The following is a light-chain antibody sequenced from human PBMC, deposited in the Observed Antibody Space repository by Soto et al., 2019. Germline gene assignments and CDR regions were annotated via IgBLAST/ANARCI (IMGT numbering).Light chain of an antibody. CDR1: QGISNS. CDR3: QQLNNYQGT. J-gene: IGKJ5*01. Sequence: AIQLTQSPSSMSASVGDRVTITCRASQGISNSLVWYQQKPGKAPKILIYDASSLESGVPSRFSGSGSGTDCTLTISSLQPEDVATYYCQQLNNYQGTFGQGTRLEIK. CDR2: DAS. V-gene: IGKV1D-13*01.